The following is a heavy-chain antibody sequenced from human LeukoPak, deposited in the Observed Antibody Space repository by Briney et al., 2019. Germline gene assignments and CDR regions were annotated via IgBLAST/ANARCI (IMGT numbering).Heavy chain of an antibody. J-gene: IGHJ4*02. D-gene: IGHD3-10*01. CDR3: AREARRITMVRGVIGY. CDR1: GYSISSGYY. V-gene: IGHV4-38-2*02. Sequence: PSETLSLTCTVSGYSISSGYYWGWIRQPPGKGLEWIGSIYYSGSTYYNPSLKSRVTISVDTSKNQFSLKLSSVTAADTAVYYCAREARRITMVRGVIGYWGQGTLVTVSS. CDR2: IYYSGST.